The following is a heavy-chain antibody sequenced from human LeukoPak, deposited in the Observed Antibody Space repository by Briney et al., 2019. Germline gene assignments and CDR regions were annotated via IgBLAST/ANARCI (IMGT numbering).Heavy chain of an antibody. CDR2: INPNNGNT. V-gene: IGHV1-18*01. CDR3: ARVGYDSSGRHRYAFDI. CDR1: GYTFTRYG. J-gene: IGHJ3*02. D-gene: IGHD3-22*01. Sequence: ASVTVSCKASGYTFTRYGISWVRQAPGQGLEWMGWINPNNGNTNYEQKLQGRVTMTTDTSTSTAYMELRSLRSDDTAVYYCARVGYDSSGRHRYAFDIWGQGTMVTVSS.